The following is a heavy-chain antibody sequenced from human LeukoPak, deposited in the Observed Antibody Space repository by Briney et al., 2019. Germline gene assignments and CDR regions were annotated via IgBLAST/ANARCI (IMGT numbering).Heavy chain of an antibody. CDR1: GFTFSSYS. CDR3: ARVTLGGLNYYYMDV. CDR2: ISSSSSYI. D-gene: IGHD6-25*01. V-gene: IGHV3-21*01. J-gene: IGHJ6*03. Sequence: NPGGSLRLSCAASGFTFSSYSMNWVRQAPGKGLEWVSSISSSSSYIYYADSVKGRFTISRDNATNSLYLQMNSLRAEDTAVYYCARVTLGGLNYYYMDVWGKGTTVTVSS.